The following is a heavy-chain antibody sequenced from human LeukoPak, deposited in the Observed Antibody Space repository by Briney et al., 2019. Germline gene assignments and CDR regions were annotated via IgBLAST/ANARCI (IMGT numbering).Heavy chain of an antibody. Sequence: SVKVSCKASGFTFTSSAVQWVRQARGQRLEWIGWIVVGSGNTNYAQKFQERVTITRDMSTSTAYMELGSLRSEDTAVYYCAAGWLLPLDAFDIWGQGTMVTVSS. D-gene: IGHD3-22*01. J-gene: IGHJ3*02. V-gene: IGHV1-58*01. CDR3: AAGWLLPLDAFDI. CDR2: IVVGSGNT. CDR1: GFTFTSSA.